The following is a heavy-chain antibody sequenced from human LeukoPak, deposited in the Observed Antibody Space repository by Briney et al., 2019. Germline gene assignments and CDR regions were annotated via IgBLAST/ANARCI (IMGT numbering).Heavy chain of an antibody. CDR1: GASISSYY. D-gene: IGHD6-19*01. J-gene: IGHJ3*02. Sequence: SETLSLTCTVSGASISSYYWSWIRQPPGKGLEWIAYIHYSAESNYKPSLKGRVTMSIDPSKNQFSLKLSSVTAADTAVYYCASSPLENSSGLVSSAFDIWGQGTMVTVSS. CDR3: ASSPLENSSGLVSSAFDI. V-gene: IGHV4-59*08. CDR2: IHYSAES.